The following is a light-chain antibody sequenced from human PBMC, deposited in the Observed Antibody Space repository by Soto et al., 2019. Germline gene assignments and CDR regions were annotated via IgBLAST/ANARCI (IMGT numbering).Light chain of an antibody. V-gene: IGKV3D-20*02. CDR2: DAS. CDR1: QTVRNNY. Sequence: EFVLTQSPGTLSLSPGERATLSCRASQTVRNNYLAWYQQKPGQAPRLLIYDASSRATGIPDRFSGGGSGTDFTLTISRLEPEDFAVYYCQQRANWPLTTFGHGTRLEIK. J-gene: IGKJ5*01. CDR3: QQRANWPLTT.